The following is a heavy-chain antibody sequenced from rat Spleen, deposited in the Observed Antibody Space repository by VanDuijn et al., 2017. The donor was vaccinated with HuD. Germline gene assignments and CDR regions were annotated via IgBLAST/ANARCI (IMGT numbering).Heavy chain of an antibody. CDR2: IWTGGNT. CDR1: GFSLTSYN. CDR3: ARENY. V-gene: IGHV2-30*01. Sequence: QVQLKESGPGLVQPSQTLSLTCTVSGFSLTSYNVHWVRQSTGKGLEWLGLIWTGGNTGYNSALKSRLTFSRDTSKSQVFLKMSSLQTEDTATYYCARENYWGQGVMVTVSS. J-gene: IGHJ2*01.